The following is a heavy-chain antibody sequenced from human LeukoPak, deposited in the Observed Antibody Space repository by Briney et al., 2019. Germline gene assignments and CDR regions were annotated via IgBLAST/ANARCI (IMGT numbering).Heavy chain of an antibody. CDR3: ARGGDIVVVPAAPPRGNFDC. Sequence: GGPLRLSCAASGFTFRDYYLRWLRQAPGKGLEWVSYISSSGSTIYYADSVQGPFTISSDNAKDSLYLQMNSLRAEDTAVYYCARGGDIVVVPAAPPRGNFDCWGQGTLVTVSS. CDR1: GFTFRDYY. V-gene: IGHV3-11*01. D-gene: IGHD2-2*01. CDR2: ISSSGSTI. J-gene: IGHJ4*02.